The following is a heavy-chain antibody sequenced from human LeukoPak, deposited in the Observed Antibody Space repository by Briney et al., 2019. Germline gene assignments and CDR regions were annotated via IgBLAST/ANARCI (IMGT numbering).Heavy chain of an antibody. CDR3: AKDASGSSRRWFDP. CDR1: GFTFSNYA. Sequence: PGGSLRLSCEASGFTFSNYAMSWVPQAPGKGLEGGTVISGCGVTTDYADSVKGRFTISRDNSKSPLYLQMHTLRAEGTAVYYCAKDASGSSRRWFDPWGQGTLVTVCS. CDR2: ISGCGVTT. D-gene: IGHD1-26*01. V-gene: IGHV3-23*01. J-gene: IGHJ5*02.